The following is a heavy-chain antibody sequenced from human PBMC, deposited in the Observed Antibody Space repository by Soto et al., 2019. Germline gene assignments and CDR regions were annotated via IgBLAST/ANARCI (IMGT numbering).Heavy chain of an antibody. J-gene: IGHJ1*01. V-gene: IGHV3-21*01. D-gene: IGHD5-18*01. CDR1: GFTFSSYS. Sequence: GGSLRLSCAASGFTFSSYSMNWVRQAPGKGLEWVASISSSSSYIYYADSVKGRFTISRDNAKNSLYLQMNSLRHEDTAVYYCASTVDTNMVTWALGNWGQGTLVTVSS. CDR2: ISSSSSYI. CDR3: ASTVDTNMVTWALGN.